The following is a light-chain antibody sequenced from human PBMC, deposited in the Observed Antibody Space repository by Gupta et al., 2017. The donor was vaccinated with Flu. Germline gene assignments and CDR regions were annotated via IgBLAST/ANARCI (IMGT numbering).Light chain of an antibody. CDR3: QQYDSTSYT. V-gene: IGKV1-5*03. J-gene: IGKJ2*01. CDR1: QTIGTW. CDR2: KAS. Sequence: DIQLTQSPSTLSASVGDRVTITFRASQTIGTWLAWYPQKPGQAPQLLIYKASSLESGVPSRFSGSGSGTDFTLTISSLQPDDSATYYCQQYDSTSYTFGQGTKLEIK.